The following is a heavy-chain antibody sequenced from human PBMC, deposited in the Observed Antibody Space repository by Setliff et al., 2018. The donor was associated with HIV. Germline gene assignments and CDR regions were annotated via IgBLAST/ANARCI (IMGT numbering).Heavy chain of an antibody. CDR3: ARHIVDTSMLVVKSPGAFDL. V-gene: IGHV5-51*01. J-gene: IGHJ3*01. CDR1: GYSFGDYW. D-gene: IGHD3-22*01. Sequence: PGESLKISCRGFGYSFGDYWIGWVRQKPGKGLEWMGVIFPADSDTRVSPSFQGQVSISADRSTYAAFLQWTSLKASDTGMYFCARHIVDTSMLVVKSPGAFDLWGQGTLVTVAS. CDR2: IFPADSDT.